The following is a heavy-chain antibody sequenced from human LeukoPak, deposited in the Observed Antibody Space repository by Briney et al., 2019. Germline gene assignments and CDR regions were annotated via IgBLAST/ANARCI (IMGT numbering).Heavy chain of an antibody. D-gene: IGHD1-26*01. CDR2: IYHSGST. V-gene: IGHV4-38-2*02. J-gene: IGHJ4*02. Sequence: SETLSLTCTVSGYSISSGYYWGWIRQPPGRGLEWIGSIYHSGSTYYNPSLKSRVTISVDTSKNQFSLKLSSVTAADTAVYYCARHHRGATTLPDYWGQGTLVTVSS. CDR1: GYSISSGYY. CDR3: ARHHRGATTLPDY.